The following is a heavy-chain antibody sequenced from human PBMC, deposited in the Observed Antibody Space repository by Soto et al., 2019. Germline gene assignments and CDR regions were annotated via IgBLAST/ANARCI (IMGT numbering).Heavy chain of an antibody. CDR1: GFRFSSYA. D-gene: IGHD4-17*01. CDR3: ARDSYAPHV. CDR2: ISYDGSNK. V-gene: IGHV3-30-3*01. J-gene: IGHJ6*02. Sequence: GSLRLACAASGFRFSSYAMHGVRQAPGKGLEWVAVISYDGSNKYYADYVKGRFTISRDNAKNTVFLEMKNLRAEDTAVYYCARDSYAPHVWGQGTTVTVSS.